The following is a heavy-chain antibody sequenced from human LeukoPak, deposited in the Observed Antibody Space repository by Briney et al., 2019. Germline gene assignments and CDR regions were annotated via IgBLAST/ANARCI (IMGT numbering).Heavy chain of an antibody. J-gene: IGHJ4*02. CDR2: IYYSGST. CDR1: GGSISSYY. CDR3: ASSVYYYGSGSFDY. V-gene: IGHV4-59*12. Sequence: MASETLSLTCTVSGGSISSYYWSWIRQPPGKGLEWIGYIYYSGSTNYNPSLKSRVTISVDTSKNQFSLKLSSVTAADTAVYYCASSVYYYGSGSFDYWGQGTLVTVSS. D-gene: IGHD3-10*01.